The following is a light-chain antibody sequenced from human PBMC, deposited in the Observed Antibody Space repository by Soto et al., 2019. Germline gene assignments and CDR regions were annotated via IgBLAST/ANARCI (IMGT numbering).Light chain of an antibody. CDR1: QSVSSN. J-gene: IGKJ1*01. CDR3: QQYNNWPRT. Sequence: EIVMTQSPATLSVSPGERATFSCRASQSVSSNLVWYQQKPGQAPRLLIYDASTRATGIPARFSGSGSGTEFTLTISSLQSEDFAVYYCQQYNNWPRTFGQGTKVDIK. V-gene: IGKV3-15*01. CDR2: DAS.